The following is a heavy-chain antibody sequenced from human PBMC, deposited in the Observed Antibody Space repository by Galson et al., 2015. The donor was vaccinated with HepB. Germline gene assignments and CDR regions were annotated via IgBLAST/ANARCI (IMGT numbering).Heavy chain of an antibody. V-gene: IGHV1-69*13. D-gene: IGHD2-21*02. CDR1: GGTFSSYA. CDR2: IIPIFGTA. J-gene: IGHJ3*02. CDR3: ARGLYCGGDPCAFDI. Sequence: SVKVSCKASGGTFSSYAISWVRQAPGQGLEWMGGIIPIFGTANYAQKFQGRVTITADESTSTAYMELSSLRSEDTAVYYCARGLYCGGDPCAFDIWGQGTMVTVSS.